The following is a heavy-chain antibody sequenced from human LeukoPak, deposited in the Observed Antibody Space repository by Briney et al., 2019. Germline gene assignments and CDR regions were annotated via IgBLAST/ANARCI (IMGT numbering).Heavy chain of an antibody. V-gene: IGHV1-8*03. CDR2: MNPNSGNT. J-gene: IGHJ5*01. CDR1: GYTFTSYD. D-gene: IGHD1-26*01. Sequence: ASVKVSCKASGYTFTSYDINWVRQATGQGLGWMGWMNPNSGNTGYAQKFQGRVTITRNTSISTAYMELSSLRSEDTAVYYCARASGSYWWFDSWGQGTLVTVSS. CDR3: ARASGSYWWFDS.